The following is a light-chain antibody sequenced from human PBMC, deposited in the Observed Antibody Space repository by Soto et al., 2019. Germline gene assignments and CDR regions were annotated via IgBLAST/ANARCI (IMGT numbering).Light chain of an antibody. Sequence: DIQMTQSPSTLSASVGDRVTITCRASQGISSWLAWYQQKPGKAPKLLNYDASSVESGVPSRVSGSGSETDIPLTISSLQHDDFATNYWQHYNSYYTFGQGTKLEIK. CDR1: QGISSW. V-gene: IGKV1-5*01. CDR3: QHYNSYYT. CDR2: DAS. J-gene: IGKJ2*01.